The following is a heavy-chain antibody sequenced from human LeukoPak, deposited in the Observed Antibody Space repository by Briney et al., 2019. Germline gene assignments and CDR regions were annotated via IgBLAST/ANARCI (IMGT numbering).Heavy chain of an antibody. CDR2: ISYDGSNK. CDR3: ARDVTIAAAEDY. J-gene: IGHJ4*02. CDR1: GFTFSSYA. D-gene: IGHD6-13*01. Sequence: GRTLRLSCAASGFTFSSYAMHWVRQAPGKGLEWVAVISYDGSNKYYADSVKGRFTISRDNSKNTLYLQMPSLRAEDTAVYYCARDVTIAAAEDYWGEGTLVTVSS. V-gene: IGHV3-30*04.